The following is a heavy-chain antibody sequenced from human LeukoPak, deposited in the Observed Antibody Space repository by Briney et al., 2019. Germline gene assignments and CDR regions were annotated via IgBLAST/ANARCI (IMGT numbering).Heavy chain of an antibody. CDR1: GYTFTSYG. CDR3: ARARHDSGDPQGGY. V-gene: IGHV1-18*01. J-gene: IGHJ4*02. D-gene: IGHD4-17*01. Sequence: ASVKVSCKASGYTFTSYGISWVRQAPGQGLEWMGWISAYNGDTNYAQKFQGWVTMTRDTSISTAYMELSRLRSDDTAVYYCARARHDSGDPQGGYGAQEPLVTVPS. CDR2: ISAYNGDT.